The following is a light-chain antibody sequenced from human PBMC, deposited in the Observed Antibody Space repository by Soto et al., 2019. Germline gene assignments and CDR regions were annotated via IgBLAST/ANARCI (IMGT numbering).Light chain of an antibody. Sequence: DIVMTQSPLSLSVTPGEPASISCRSSQSLLHSNGYNYLDWYLQKPGQSPQLLIYFVSNRASGVPDRFSSSGSGTDFTLKISRVEAEDVGVYYCMQALQTRTFGQGTKVEIK. V-gene: IGKV2-28*01. CDR1: QSLLHSNGYNY. CDR3: MQALQTRT. J-gene: IGKJ1*01. CDR2: FVS.